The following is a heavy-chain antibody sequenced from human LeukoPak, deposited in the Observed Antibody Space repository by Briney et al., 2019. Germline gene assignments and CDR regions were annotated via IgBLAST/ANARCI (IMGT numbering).Heavy chain of an antibody. CDR3: ARVAISGAGRGDFDY. V-gene: IGHV1-18*01. CDR2: ISAYNGNT. CDR1: GYTFTSYG. Sequence: ASVKVSCKASGYTFTSYGISWVRQAPGQELEWMGWISAYNGNTNYAQKLQGRVTMTTDTSTSTAYMELRSLRSDDTAVYYCARVAISGAGRGDFDYWGQGTLVTVS. D-gene: IGHD6-19*01. J-gene: IGHJ4*02.